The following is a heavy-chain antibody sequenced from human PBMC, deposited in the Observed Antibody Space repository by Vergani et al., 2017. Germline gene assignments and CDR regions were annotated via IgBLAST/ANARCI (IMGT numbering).Heavy chain of an antibody. J-gene: IGHJ4*02. CDR1: GFTFSSYA. V-gene: IGHV3-30*04. CDR2: ISYDGSNK. D-gene: IGHD3/OR15-3a*01. Sequence: QVQLVESGGGVVQPGRSLRLSCAASGFTFSSYAMHWVRQAPGKGLEWVAVISYDGSNKYYSGSVKGRFTISRDNSKNTLYLQMNSLRAEDTAVYYCARDHGLVFDYWGQGTLVTVSS. CDR3: ARDHGLVFDY.